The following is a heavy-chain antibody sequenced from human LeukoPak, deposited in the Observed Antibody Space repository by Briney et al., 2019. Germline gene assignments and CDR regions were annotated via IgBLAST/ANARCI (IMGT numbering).Heavy chain of an antibody. CDR2: IYYTGST. D-gene: IGHD3-22*01. CDR1: GGSISSYY. Sequence: ETLSLTCTVSGGSISSYYWSWIRQPPGKGLEWIGYIYYTGSTNYNPPLKSRVTISLDTSKTQFSLKLSSVTAADTAVYYCARHDSAGYSYFQYWGQGTLVTVSS. CDR3: ARHDSAGYSYFQY. J-gene: IGHJ1*01. V-gene: IGHV4-59*08.